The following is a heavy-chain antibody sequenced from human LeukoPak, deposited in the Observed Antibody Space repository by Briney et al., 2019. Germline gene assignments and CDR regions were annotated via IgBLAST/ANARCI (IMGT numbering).Heavy chain of an antibody. CDR3: AREVVVISPHYYYYYYMDV. V-gene: IGHV3-48*03. Sequence: GGSLRLSCAASGFTFSSYEMNWVRQAPGKGLEWVSYISSSGSTIYYADSVKGRFTISRDNAKNSLYLQMNSLRAEDTAVYYCAREVVVISPHYYYYYYMDVWGKGTTVTVSS. CDR2: ISSSGSTI. CDR1: GFTFSSYE. J-gene: IGHJ6*03. D-gene: IGHD3-22*01.